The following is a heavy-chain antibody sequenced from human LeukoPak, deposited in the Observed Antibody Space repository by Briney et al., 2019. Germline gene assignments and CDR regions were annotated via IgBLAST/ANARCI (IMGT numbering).Heavy chain of an antibody. Sequence: PGGSLSLSCAAAGFTFSSYEMNWVRQAPGKVLEWVSYISSSGSTIYYADSVKGRFTISRDNAKNSLYLKMNNLRAEDTAVYYCAELGITMNGGVWGKGTTVTISS. CDR3: AELGITMNGGV. CDR2: ISSSGSTI. D-gene: IGHD3-10*02. V-gene: IGHV3-48*03. J-gene: IGHJ6*04. CDR1: GFTFSSYE.